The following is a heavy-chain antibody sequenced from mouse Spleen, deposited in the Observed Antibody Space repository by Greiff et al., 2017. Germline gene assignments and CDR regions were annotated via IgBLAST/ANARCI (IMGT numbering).Heavy chain of an antibody. J-gene: IGHJ3*01. CDR1: GFTFSSYA. CDR3: ARKASGFAY. CDR2: ISSGGSYT. V-gene: IGHV5-9-1*01. Sequence: EVKVVESGGGLVKPGGSLKLSCAASGFTFSSYAMSWVRQTPEKRLEWVATISSGGSYTYYPDSVKGRFTISRDNAKNTLYLQMSSLRSEDTAMYYCARKASGFAYWGQGTLVTVSA. D-gene: IGHD6-1*01.